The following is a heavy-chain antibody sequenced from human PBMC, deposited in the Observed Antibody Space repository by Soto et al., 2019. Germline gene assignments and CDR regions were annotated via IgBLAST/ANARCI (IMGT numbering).Heavy chain of an antibody. CDR1: GGSISSGGYY. CDR2: IYYSGST. V-gene: IGHV4-31*03. CDR3: ARDLEGYYFDY. J-gene: IGHJ4*02. Sequence: SETLSLTCTVSGGSISSGGYYWSWIRQHPGKGLEWIGYIYYSGSTYYNPSLKSRVTISVDTSKNQFSLKLSSVTAADTAVYYCARDLEGYYFDYWGQGTLVTVSS. D-gene: IGHD3-22*01.